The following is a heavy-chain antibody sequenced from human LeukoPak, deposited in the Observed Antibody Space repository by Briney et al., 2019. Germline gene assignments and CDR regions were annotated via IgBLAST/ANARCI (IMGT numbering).Heavy chain of an antibody. CDR1: GYTFTGYY. CDR3: ARRGCSGGSCYYRFDY. CDR2: INPNSGGT. D-gene: IGHD2-15*01. V-gene: IGHV1-2*02. J-gene: IGHJ4*02. Sequence: ASVKVSCKASGYTFTGYYMHWVRQAPGQGLEWMGWINPNSGGTNYAQKFQGRVTMTRDTPISTAYMELSRLRSDDTAVYYCARRGCSGGSCYYRFDYWGQGTLVTVSS.